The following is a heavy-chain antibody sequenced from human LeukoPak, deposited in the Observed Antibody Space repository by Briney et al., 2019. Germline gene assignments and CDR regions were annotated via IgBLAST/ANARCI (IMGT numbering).Heavy chain of an antibody. CDR1: GGSISSGSDY. D-gene: IGHD4-11*01. J-gene: IGHJ4*02. V-gene: IGHV4-61*02. CDR3: ARGDYSNYVDY. CDR2: IYTSGST. Sequence: SETLSLTCTVSGGSISSGSDYWSWIRQPAGKGLEWIGRIYTSGSTNYNPSLKSRVTISVDTSKNQFSLKLSSVTAADTAVYYCARGDYSNYVDYWGQGTLVTVSS.